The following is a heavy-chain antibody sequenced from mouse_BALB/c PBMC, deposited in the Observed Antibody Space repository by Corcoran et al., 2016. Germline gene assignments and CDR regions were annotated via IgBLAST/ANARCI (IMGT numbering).Heavy chain of an antibody. CDR1: GYTFTNYW. CDR2: IYPGGIYT. J-gene: IGHJ1*01. Sequence: QVQLQQSGAELVRPGTSVRMSCKAAGYTFTNYWIGWVKQRPGHGLEWIGDIYPGGIYTNYNEKFKGKATLTADTSSSTTYMQLSSLTSEDSAMYYWARYVYGNYVGYFDVWGAGTTVTVSS. D-gene: IGHD2-1*01. CDR3: ARYVYGNYVGYFDV. V-gene: IGHV1-63*02.